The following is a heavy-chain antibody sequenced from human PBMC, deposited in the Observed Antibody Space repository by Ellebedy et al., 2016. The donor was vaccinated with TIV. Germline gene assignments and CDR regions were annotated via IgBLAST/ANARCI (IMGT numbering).Heavy chain of an antibody. D-gene: IGHD5-18*01. J-gene: IGHJ6*02. CDR1: GFTFSDYY. CDR3: AREGDTAMVHGMDV. CDR2: ISSSGSTI. V-gene: IGHV3-11*01. Sequence: GESLKISCAASGFTFSDYYMNWIRQAPGKGLEWVSYISSSGSTIYYADSVKGRFTISRDNAKNSLSLQMNSLRAEDTAVYYCAREGDTAMVHGMDVWGQGTTVTVSS.